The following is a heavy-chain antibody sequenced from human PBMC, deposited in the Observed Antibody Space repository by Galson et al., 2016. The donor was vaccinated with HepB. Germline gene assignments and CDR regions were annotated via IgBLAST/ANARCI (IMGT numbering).Heavy chain of an antibody. CDR3: ARVGGGIVARLYNWFDS. J-gene: IGHJ5*01. Sequence: SLRLSCAASGFTFSTYGMHWVRQAPGKGLEWVAVIWYDGSNQYYAHSVEGRFTISRDNSKNTVFLQMSSLRAEDTAVYYCARVGGGIVARLYNWFDSWGQGTLITVSS. V-gene: IGHV3-33*01. D-gene: IGHD3-16*01. CDR1: GFTFSTYG. CDR2: IWYDGSNQ.